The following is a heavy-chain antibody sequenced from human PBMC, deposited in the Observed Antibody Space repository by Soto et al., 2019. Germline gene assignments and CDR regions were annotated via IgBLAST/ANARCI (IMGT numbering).Heavy chain of an antibody. V-gene: IGHV3-30*18. J-gene: IGHJ4*02. Sequence: QVQLVESGGGVVQPGRSLRLSCAASGFTFSSYGMHWVRQAPGKGLERVAVISYDGSNKYYADSVKGRFTISRDNSKNTLYLQMNSLRAEDTAVYYCAKYQGRYLDYWGQGTLVTVSS. CDR1: GFTFSSYG. CDR3: AKYQGRYLDY. CDR2: ISYDGSNK. D-gene: IGHD3-10*01.